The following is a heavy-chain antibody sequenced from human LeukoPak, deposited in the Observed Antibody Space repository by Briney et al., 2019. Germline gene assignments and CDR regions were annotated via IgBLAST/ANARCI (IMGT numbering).Heavy chain of an antibody. V-gene: IGHV5-51*01. D-gene: IGHD2-2*01. J-gene: IGHJ3*02. CDR1: GYSFINYW. Sequence: PGESLKISCKSSGYSFINYWIGWVRQMPGKGLEWMGIIYPDDSDTRYSPSFQGQVTISADKSISTAYLQWSSLKASDTAMYYCARRRVAAVALNEASASWGQGTMVTVSS. CDR2: IYPDDSDT. CDR3: ARRRVAAVALNEASAS.